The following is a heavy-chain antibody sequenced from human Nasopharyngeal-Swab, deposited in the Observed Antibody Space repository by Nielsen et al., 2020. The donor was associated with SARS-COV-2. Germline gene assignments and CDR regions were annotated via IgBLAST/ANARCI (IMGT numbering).Heavy chain of an antibody. Sequence: ASVKDSCKASGYTFTSYYMHWVRQAPGHGLEWMGIINPSGGSTSYAQKFQGRVTMTRDTSTSTVYMELSSLRSEDTAVYYCARVLGGYCSSTSCYTLGAFDIWGQGTMVTVSS. J-gene: IGHJ3*02. CDR2: INPSGGST. V-gene: IGHV1-46*01. CDR3: ARVLGGYCSSTSCYTLGAFDI. CDR1: GYTFTSYY. D-gene: IGHD2-2*02.